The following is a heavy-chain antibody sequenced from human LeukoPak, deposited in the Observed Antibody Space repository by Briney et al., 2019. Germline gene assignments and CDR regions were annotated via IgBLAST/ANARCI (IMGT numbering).Heavy chain of an antibody. D-gene: IGHD2-2*01. Sequence: ASVKVSCKASGYTFTSYGISWVRQAPGQGLEWMGWISAYNGNTNYAQKLQGRVTMTTDTSTSTAYMELRSLRSDDTAVYCCARDCSSTSCSYYYIDVWGKGTTVTVSS. CDR3: ARDCSSTSCSYYYIDV. V-gene: IGHV1-18*01. CDR2: ISAYNGNT. CDR1: GYTFTSYG. J-gene: IGHJ6*03.